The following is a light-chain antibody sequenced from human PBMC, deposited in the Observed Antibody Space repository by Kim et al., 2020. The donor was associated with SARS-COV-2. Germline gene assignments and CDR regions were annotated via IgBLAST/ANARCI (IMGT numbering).Light chain of an antibody. Sequence: GESFTISCTGTSSDVGGYQYVSWYQQHPGKAPILMIYDVSNRPSGVSNRFSGSKSGNTASLTISGLQAEDEADYYCSSYTSSTTRVFGGGTQLTVL. CDR3: SSYTSSTTRV. V-gene: IGLV2-14*03. CDR1: SSDVGGYQY. CDR2: DVS. J-gene: IGLJ3*02.